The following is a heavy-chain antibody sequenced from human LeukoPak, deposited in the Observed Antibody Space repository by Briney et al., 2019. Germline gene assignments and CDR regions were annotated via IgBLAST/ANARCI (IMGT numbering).Heavy chain of an antibody. CDR2: ISYDGSNK. CDR3: ARDDGLNWFDP. J-gene: IGHJ5*02. V-gene: IGHV3-30-3*01. D-gene: IGHD3/OR15-3a*01. Sequence: PGGSLRLSCAASGFTFSSYAMHWVRQAPGKGLEWVAVISYDGSNKYYADSVKGRFTISRDNSKNKLYLQMNSLRAEDTAVYYCARDDGLNWFDPWGQGTLVTVSS. CDR1: GFTFSSYA.